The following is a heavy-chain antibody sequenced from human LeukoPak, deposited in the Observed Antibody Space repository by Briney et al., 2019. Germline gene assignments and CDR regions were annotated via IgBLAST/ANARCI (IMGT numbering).Heavy chain of an antibody. V-gene: IGHV1-69*04. CDR1: GGTFSSYA. CDR2: IIPILGIA. Sequence: ASVKVSFKASGGTFSSYAISWVRQAPGQGLEWMGRIIPILGIANYAQKFQGRVTITADKSTSTAYMELSSLRSEDTAVYYCARSGGPLRDDAFDVWGQGTMVTVSS. D-gene: IGHD2-15*01. CDR3: ARSGGPLRDDAFDV. J-gene: IGHJ3*01.